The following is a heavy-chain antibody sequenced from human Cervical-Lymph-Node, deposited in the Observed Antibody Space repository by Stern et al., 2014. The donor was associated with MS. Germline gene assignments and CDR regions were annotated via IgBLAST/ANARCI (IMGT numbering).Heavy chain of an antibody. V-gene: IGHV1-69*06. CDR2: IIPIFGTS. CDR1: GGSLRGYA. Sequence: VQLVESGAEVKKPGSSVKVSCKASGGSLRGYAISWVRQAPGQGLEWLGRIIPIFGTSNYAQKFQGRVTIIADRSTNTAYMELSSLRTEDTAIYYCARGETPIPSYGMDVWGQGTTVTVS. J-gene: IGHJ6*02. CDR3: ARGETPIPSYGMDV. D-gene: IGHD1-26*01.